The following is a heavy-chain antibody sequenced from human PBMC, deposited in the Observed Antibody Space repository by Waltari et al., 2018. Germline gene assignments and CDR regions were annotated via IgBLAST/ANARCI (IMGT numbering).Heavy chain of an antibody. CDR3: ACGNYDILTGYYLVSMDV. V-gene: IGHV1-2*06. CDR2: INPNSGGT. Sequence: QVQLVQSGAEVKKPGASVKVSCKASGYTFTGYYMHWVRQAPGQGLEWMGRINPNSGGTNNAQKFQGRVTMTRDTSISTAYMELSRLISDDTAVYYCACGNYDILTGYYLVSMDVWGQGTTVTVSS. CDR1: GYTFTGYY. D-gene: IGHD3-9*01. J-gene: IGHJ6*02.